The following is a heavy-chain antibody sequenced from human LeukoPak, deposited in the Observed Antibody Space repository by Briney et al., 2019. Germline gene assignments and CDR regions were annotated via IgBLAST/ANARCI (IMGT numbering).Heavy chain of an antibody. CDR3: ARDKMVRGVIINLEYNWFDP. V-gene: IGHV4-4*02. CDR1: GGSISSSNW. Sequence: PSGTLSLTCAVSGGSISSSNWWSWVRQPPGKGLEWIGEIYHSGSTNYNPSHKSRVTISVDKSKNQFSLKLSSVTAADTAVYYCARDKMVRGVIINLEYNWFDPWGQGTLVTVSS. J-gene: IGHJ5*02. CDR2: IYHSGST. D-gene: IGHD3-10*01.